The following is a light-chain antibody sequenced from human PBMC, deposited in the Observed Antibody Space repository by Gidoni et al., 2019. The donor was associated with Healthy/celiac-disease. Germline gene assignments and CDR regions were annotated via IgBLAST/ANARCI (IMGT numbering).Light chain of an antibody. V-gene: IGKV1-39*01. J-gene: IGKJ3*01. CDR1: QRITSY. Sequence: DIQMTQSPSSLSAAVGDRVTITCRASQRITSYLNWYPQKPGQAPQLLIYAASSLQSGGPARFSGSGSGTDFNLTISSLQPEDFETYYCQQSYSTPPFTFXSXTKVDIK. CDR3: QQSYSTPPFT. CDR2: AAS.